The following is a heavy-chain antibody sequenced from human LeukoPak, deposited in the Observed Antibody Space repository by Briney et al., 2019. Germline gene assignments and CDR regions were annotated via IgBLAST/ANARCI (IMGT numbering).Heavy chain of an antibody. D-gene: IGHD5-18*01. CDR2: INSDGSST. J-gene: IGHJ6*02. CDR3: AREHVDTAMGYYYYGMDV. CDR1: GFTFSSYW. Sequence: GGSLRLSCAASGFTFSSYWMHWVRQAPGKGLVWVSRINSDGSSTSYADSVKGRFTISRDNAKNTLYLQMNSLRAEDTAVYYCAREHVDTAMGYYYYGMDVWGQGTTVTVSS. V-gene: IGHV3-74*01.